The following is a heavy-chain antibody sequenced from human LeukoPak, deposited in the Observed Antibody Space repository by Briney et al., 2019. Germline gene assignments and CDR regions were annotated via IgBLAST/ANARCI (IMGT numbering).Heavy chain of an antibody. V-gene: IGHV3-7*01. CDR2: IKQDGSEK. J-gene: IGHJ4*02. CDR1: GFTFSSYW. D-gene: IGHD3-9*01. CDR3: ASEPYYDILTGYSGDY. Sequence: GGSLRLSCAASGFTFSSYWMSWVRQAPRKGLEWVANIKQDGSEKYYVDSVKGRFTISRDNAKNSLYLQMNSLRAEDTAVYYCASEPYYDILTGYSGDYWGQGTLVTVSS.